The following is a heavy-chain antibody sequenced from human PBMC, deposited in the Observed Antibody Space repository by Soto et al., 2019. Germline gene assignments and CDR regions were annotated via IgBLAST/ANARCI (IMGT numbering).Heavy chain of an antibody. J-gene: IGHJ6*02. D-gene: IGHD6-13*01. CDR3: ARDVVSSSWSLYYYYYGMDV. CDR2: IIPILGIA. CDR1: GGTFSSYT. Sequence: ASVKVSCKASGGTFSSYTISWVRQAPGQGLEWMGRIIPILGIANYAQKFQGRVTITADKSTSTAYMELSSLRSEDTAVYYCARDVVSSSWSLYYYYYGMDVWGQGTTVTVSS. V-gene: IGHV1-69*04.